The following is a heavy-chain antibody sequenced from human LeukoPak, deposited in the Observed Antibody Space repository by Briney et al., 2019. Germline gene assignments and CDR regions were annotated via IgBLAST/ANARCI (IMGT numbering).Heavy chain of an antibody. J-gene: IGHJ4*02. Sequence: SQTLSLTCTVSGGSISSGGYYWSWIRQHPGKGLEWIGYIYYSGSTYYNPSLKSRVTISVDTSKNQFSLKLSSVTAADTAVYYCARWDDSNGRFDYWGQGTLVTVSS. V-gene: IGHV4-31*03. CDR3: ARWDDSNGRFDY. CDR2: IYYSGST. CDR1: GGSISSGGYY. D-gene: IGHD3-22*01.